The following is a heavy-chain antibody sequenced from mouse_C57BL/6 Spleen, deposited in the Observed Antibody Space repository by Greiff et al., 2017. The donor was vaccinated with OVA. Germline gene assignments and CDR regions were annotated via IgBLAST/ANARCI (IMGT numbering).Heavy chain of an antibody. D-gene: IGHD1-1*01. V-gene: IGHV1-15*01. J-gene: IGHJ3*01. CDR3: SYYYGSSYRAWFAY. Sequence: VKLMESGAELVRPGASVTLSCKASGYTFTDYEMHWVKQTPVHGLEWIGAIDPETGGTAYNQKFKGKAILTADKSSSTAYMELRSLTSEDSAVYYCSYYYGSSYRAWFAYWGQGTLVTVSA. CDR2: IDPETGGT. CDR1: GYTFTDYE.